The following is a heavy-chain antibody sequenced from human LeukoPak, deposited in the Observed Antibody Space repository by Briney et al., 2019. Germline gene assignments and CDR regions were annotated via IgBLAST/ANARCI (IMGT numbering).Heavy chain of an antibody. Sequence: GASLRLSCAASGFTFSNYATSWVRQAPGKGLEWVSGISGSGGSTYYADSVKGRFTISRDNSKNTLYLQMNSLRAEDTAVYYCAKGTSEIAARPWFDPWGQGTLVIVSS. CDR1: GFTFSNYA. D-gene: IGHD6-6*01. V-gene: IGHV3-23*01. CDR2: ISGSGGST. CDR3: AKGTSEIAARPWFDP. J-gene: IGHJ5*02.